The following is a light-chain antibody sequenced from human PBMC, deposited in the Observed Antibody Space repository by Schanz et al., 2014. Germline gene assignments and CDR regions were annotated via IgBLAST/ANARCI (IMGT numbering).Light chain of an antibody. Sequence: QSALTQPASVSGSPGQSITISCTGTSSDVGGYNYVSWYQQHPGKAPKLMIYDVSNRPSGVSNRFSASKSGNTASLTISGLQAEDEADYYCCSYAGRPWVFGGGTKLTVL. CDR1: SSDVGGYNY. J-gene: IGLJ3*02. V-gene: IGLV2-14*01. CDR2: DVS. CDR3: CSYAGRPWV.